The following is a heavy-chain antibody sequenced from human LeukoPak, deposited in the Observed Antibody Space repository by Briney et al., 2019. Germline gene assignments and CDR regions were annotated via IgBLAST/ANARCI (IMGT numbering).Heavy chain of an antibody. CDR3: ASEVGRRGYSYGVGD. V-gene: IGHV1-69*06. CDR1: GGTFSSYF. Sequence: SVKVSCKASGGTFSSYFISWVRQPPGQGLEWMGGIIAIFGTANYAQKFQGRGTITADKSTSTAYMELSSLRSEDTAVYYCASEVGRRGYSYGVGDWGQGTLVTVSS. CDR2: IIAIFGTA. D-gene: IGHD5-18*01. J-gene: IGHJ4*02.